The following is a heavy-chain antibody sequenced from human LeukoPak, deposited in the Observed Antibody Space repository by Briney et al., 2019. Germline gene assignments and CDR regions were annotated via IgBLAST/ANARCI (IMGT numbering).Heavy chain of an antibody. CDR2: IIPIFGTA. D-gene: IGHD6-19*01. V-gene: IGHV1-69*05. Sequence: ASVKVSCKASGGTFSSYAISWVRQAPGQGLEWMGGIIPIFGTANYAQKFQGRVTITTDESTSTAYMELSSLRPEDTAVYYCARAGSIAVAGTWLDYWGQGTLVTVSS. J-gene: IGHJ4*02. CDR3: ARAGSIAVAGTWLDY. CDR1: GGTFSSYA.